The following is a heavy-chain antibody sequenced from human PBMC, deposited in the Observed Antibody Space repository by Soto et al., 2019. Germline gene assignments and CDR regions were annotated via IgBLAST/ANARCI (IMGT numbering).Heavy chain of an antibody. J-gene: IGHJ3*02. CDR2: VSSGDSNT. D-gene: IGHD5-18*01. CDR3: ARGGYGDNCEDAFYI. Sequence: GESLKISCKGSGYTFTTYWIGWVRQMPGTGLEWMGIVSSGDSNTRYSPSFQGQVTISADKSINTAYLQWSSLKASDTAMYYCARGGYGDNCEDAFYIWGPGTMVTVSS. CDR1: GYTFTTYW. V-gene: IGHV5-51*01.